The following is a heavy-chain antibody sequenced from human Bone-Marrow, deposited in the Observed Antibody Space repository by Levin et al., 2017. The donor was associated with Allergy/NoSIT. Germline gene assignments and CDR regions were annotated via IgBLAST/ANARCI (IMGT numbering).Heavy chain of an antibody. J-gene: IGHJ5*02. V-gene: IGHV1-69*13. CDR3: EIRGDGFRRNIGRAS. D-gene: IGHD5-24*01. CDR1: GVSFSTYD. CDR2: IIPLSGTS. Sequence: EASVKVSCKASGVSFSTYDISWVRQAPGQGLEWMGMIIPLSGTSDYAQKFQGRLTITADESTGTAYMYLSSLRSADTAVYYCEIRGDGFRRNIGRASWGQGTLVTVSS.